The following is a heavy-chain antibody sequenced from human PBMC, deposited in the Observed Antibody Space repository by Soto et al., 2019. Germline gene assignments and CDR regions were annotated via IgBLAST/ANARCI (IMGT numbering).Heavy chain of an antibody. CDR2: MEPSSGRT. V-gene: IGHV1-8*01. J-gene: IGHJ4*02. Sequence: AAVKVSCKASGYSFTGLDINWVRQTTGQGLEWMGWMEPSSGRTGYAQKFQGRVTMTRDTSINTAYMELSSLTSDDTAFYYCARGVTAGVDYWGQGTLVTVSS. CDR1: GYSFTGLD. CDR3: ARGVTAGVDY. D-gene: IGHD1-26*01.